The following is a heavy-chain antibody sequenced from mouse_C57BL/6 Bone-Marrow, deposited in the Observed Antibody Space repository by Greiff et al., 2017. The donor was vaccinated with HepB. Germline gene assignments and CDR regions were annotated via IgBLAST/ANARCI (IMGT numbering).Heavy chain of an antibody. CDR3: ARLDPWFAY. CDR1: GFTFSDYG. J-gene: IGHJ3*01. Sequence: DVHLVESGGGLVKPGGSLKLSCAASGFTFSDYGMHWVRQAPEKGLEWVAYISSGSSTIYYADTVKGRFTISRDNAKNTLFLQMTSLRSEDTAMYYCARLDPWFAYWGQGTLVTVSA. CDR2: ISSGSSTI. V-gene: IGHV5-17*01.